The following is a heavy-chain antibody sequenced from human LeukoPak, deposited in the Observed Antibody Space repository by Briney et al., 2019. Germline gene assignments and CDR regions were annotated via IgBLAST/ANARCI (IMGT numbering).Heavy chain of an antibody. D-gene: IGHD5-18*01. J-gene: IGHJ4*02. CDR2: ISSDGSTT. V-gene: IGHV3-74*01. Sequence: PGGSLRLSCAASGFSFNSYWMHWVRQVPGKGLVWVSRISSDGSTTSYADSVKGRFTISRDNAKNTLYLQMNSLRAEDTAVYYCAKDLDTAVDYWGQGTLVTVSS. CDR3: AKDLDTAVDY. CDR1: GFSFNSYW.